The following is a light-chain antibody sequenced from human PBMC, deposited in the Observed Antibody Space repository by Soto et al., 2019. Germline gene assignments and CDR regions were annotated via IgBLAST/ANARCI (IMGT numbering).Light chain of an antibody. CDR2: EVT. CDR3: SSFAGPVWV. CDR1: SSDIGGYDH. V-gene: IGLV2-8*01. Sequence: QSALTQPPSASGSPGQSVTISCTGTSSDIGGYDHVSWYQQHPGKAPKVMIYEVTKRPSGVPDRFSGSKAGNTASLIVFGLQAEDEADYYCSSFAGPVWVFGGGTKLTVL. J-gene: IGLJ3*02.